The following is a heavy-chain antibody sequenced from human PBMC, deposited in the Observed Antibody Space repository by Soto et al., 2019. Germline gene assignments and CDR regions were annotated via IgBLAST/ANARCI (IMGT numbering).Heavy chain of an antibody. J-gene: IGHJ6*02. CDR3: AKDRGFHGMDV. D-gene: IGHD5-12*01. V-gene: IGHV3-30*18. CDR2: ISYDGSNK. Sequence: QVQLVESGGGVVQPGRSLRLSCAASGFTFSSYGMHWVRQAPGKGLEWVAVISYDGSNKYYADSVKGRFTISRDNSKNTLYLQMNSLRAEDTAVYYCAKDRGFHGMDVWGQGTTVTVSS. CDR1: GFTFSSYG.